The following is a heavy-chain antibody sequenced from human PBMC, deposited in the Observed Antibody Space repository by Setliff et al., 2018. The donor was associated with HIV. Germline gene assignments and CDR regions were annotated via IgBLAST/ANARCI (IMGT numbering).Heavy chain of an antibody. CDR2: INPSRHNT. V-gene: IGHV1-2*06. Sequence: ASVKVSCKASGYTFTDYFIHWVRQAPGQGLEWMGRINPSRHNTIYAPRYQGRVTMTRDTSISTAYMELGGLRSDDTAVYYCARGRGRYYYYYGMDIWGQGTTVTVSS. J-gene: IGHJ6*02. CDR1: GYTFTDYF. CDR3: ARGRGRYYYYYGMDI.